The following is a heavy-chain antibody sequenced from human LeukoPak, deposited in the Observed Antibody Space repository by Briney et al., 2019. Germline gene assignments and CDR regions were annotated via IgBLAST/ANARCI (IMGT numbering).Heavy chain of an antibody. J-gene: IGHJ4*02. D-gene: IGHD3-22*01. V-gene: IGHV1-69*05. Sequence: PVKLSCKASGGTFSHYAISWVRQAAGQGLEWMGWIIPIFGTAEYAQRVQGRVTITTDESPSTASMELSRLRSEDTAVYYCARESYYDSSGPGGGALNYFDYWGQGTLVTVSS. CDR3: ARESYYDSSGPGGGALNYFDY. CDR2: IIPIFGTA. CDR1: GGTFSHYA.